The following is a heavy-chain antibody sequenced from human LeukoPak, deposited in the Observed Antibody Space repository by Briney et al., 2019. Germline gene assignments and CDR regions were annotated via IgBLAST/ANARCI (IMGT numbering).Heavy chain of an antibody. CDR3: ARESPQRSIVLPAD. Sequence: ASVKVSCKASGGTFSSYAISWVRQAPGQGLEWMGRIIPILGIANYAQKFQGRVTITADKSTSTAYMELSSLRSEDTAVYYCARESPQRSIVLPADWGQGTLVTVSS. CDR1: GGTFSSYA. V-gene: IGHV1-69*04. J-gene: IGHJ4*02. D-gene: IGHD2-2*01. CDR2: IIPILGIA.